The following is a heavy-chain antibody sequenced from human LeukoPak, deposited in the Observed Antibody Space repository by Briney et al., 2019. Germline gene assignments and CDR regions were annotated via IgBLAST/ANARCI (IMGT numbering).Heavy chain of an antibody. CDR1: GGSFSGYY. D-gene: IGHD2-2*01. CDR3: AREVVPAAIGWFDP. V-gene: IGHV4-34*01. J-gene: IGHJ5*02. Sequence: SETLSLTCAVYGGSFSGYYWSWIRQPPGKGLEWIGEINHSGSTNYNPSLKSRVTISVDTSKNQFSLKLSSVTAADTAVYYCAREVVPAAIGWFDPWGRGTLVTVSS. CDR2: INHSGST.